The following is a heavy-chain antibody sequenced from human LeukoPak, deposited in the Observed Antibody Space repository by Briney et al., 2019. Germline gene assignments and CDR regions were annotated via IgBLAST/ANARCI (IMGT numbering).Heavy chain of an antibody. CDR1: GGSFSDYY. Sequence: SETLSLTCAVYGGSFSDYYWSWLRQPPGKGLEWIGEINHSGSTNYNPSLKSRVTISVDTSKNQFSLKLSSVTAADTAVYYCATRVKTVAGTEGHWFDPWGQGTLVTVSS. CDR3: ATRVKTVAGTEGHWFDP. V-gene: IGHV4-34*01. J-gene: IGHJ5*02. CDR2: INHSGST. D-gene: IGHD6-19*01.